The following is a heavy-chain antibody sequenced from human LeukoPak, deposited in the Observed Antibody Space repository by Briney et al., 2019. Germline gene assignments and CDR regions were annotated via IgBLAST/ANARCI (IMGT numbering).Heavy chain of an antibody. CDR3: ARGTGELDY. Sequence: GASVKVSCKASGYTFTSYDINWVRQATGQGLEWMGWINTNTGNPTYAQGFTGRFVFSLDTSVSTAYLQISALKAEDTAVYYCARGTGELDYWGQGTLVTVSS. CDR1: GYTFTSYD. J-gene: IGHJ4*02. CDR2: INTNTGNP. D-gene: IGHD3/OR15-3a*01. V-gene: IGHV7-4-1*02.